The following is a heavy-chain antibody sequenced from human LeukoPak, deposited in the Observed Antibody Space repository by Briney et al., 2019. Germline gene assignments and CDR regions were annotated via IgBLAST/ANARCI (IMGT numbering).Heavy chain of an antibody. D-gene: IGHD3-9*01. CDR3: ARDSYFDWLFPPPDY. J-gene: IGHJ4*02. CDR2: ISSSSSYI. V-gene: IGHV3-21*01. Sequence: GGSLRLSCAASGFTFSSYSMNWVRQAPGKGLEWVSSISSSSSYIYYADSVKGRFTISRDNAKNSLYLQMNSLRAEDTAVYYCARDSYFDWLFPPPDYWGQGTLVTVSS. CDR1: GFTFSSYS.